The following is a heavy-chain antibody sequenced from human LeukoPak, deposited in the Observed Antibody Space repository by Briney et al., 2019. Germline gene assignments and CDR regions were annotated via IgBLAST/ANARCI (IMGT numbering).Heavy chain of an antibody. V-gene: IGHV3-21*01. D-gene: IGHD2-21*01. CDR2: ISSSSYI. CDR1: GFTFSSYG. J-gene: IGHJ4*02. Sequence: GGSLRLSCAASGFTFSSYGMNWVRQAPGKGLEWVSSISSSSYIYYADSVKGRFTISRDNAKNSLYLQMNSLRAEDTAVYYCARDIVVVSNDYWGQGTLVTVSS. CDR3: ARDIVVVSNDY.